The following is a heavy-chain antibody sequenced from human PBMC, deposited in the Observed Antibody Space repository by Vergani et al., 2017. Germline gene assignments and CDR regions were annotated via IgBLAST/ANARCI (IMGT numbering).Heavy chain of an antibody. V-gene: IGHV4-34*01. J-gene: IGHJ4*02. D-gene: IGHD1-26*01. CDR3: ARDQDSGSYWSGGGY. CDR1: GGSFSGYY. CDR2: INHSGST. Sequence: QVQLQQWGAGLLKPSETLSLTCAVYGGSFSGYYWSWIRQPPGKGLEWIGEINHSGSTNYNPSLKSRVTISVDTSKNQFSLKLSSVTAADTAVYYCARDQDSGSYWSGGGYWGQGTLVTVSS.